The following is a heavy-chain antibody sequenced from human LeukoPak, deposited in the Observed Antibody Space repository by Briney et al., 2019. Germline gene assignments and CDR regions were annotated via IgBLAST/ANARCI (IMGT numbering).Heavy chain of an antibody. CDR2: IYPGDSET. J-gene: IGHJ6*03. CDR3: ARHEYYSSGWYFYYYMDV. V-gene: IGHV5-51*01. CDR1: GYSFTSYW. Sequence: GESLKISCKGSGYSFTSYWIGWVRQMPGKGLEWMGIIYPGDSETTYSPSFQDQVTISADKSISTAYLQWSSLRASDTAMYYCARHEYYSSGWYFYYYMDVWGKGTTVTVSS. D-gene: IGHD6-19*01.